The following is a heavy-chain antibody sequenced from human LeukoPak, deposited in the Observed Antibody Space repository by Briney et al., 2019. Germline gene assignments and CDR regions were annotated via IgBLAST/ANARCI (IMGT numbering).Heavy chain of an antibody. Sequence: GRSLRLSCAASGFTFSSYGMHWARQAPGKGLEWVAVMSYDGGNKYYADSVKGRFTISRDNSKNTLYLQMDSLRGDDTAMYYCAKDGSSSWYGEFDYWGQGTLVTVSS. CDR2: MSYDGGNK. CDR3: AKDGSSSWYGEFDY. V-gene: IGHV3-30*18. CDR1: GFTFSSYG. J-gene: IGHJ4*02. D-gene: IGHD6-13*01.